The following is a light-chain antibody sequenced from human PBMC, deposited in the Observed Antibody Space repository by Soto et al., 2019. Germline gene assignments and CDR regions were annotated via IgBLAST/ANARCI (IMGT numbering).Light chain of an antibody. V-gene: IGKV3D-15*01. CDR2: DAS. J-gene: IGKJ5*01. CDR1: QSVSSN. Sequence: EIIMTQSPATLSVSPWETATLSCRASQSVSSNLAWYQQTPGQAPRLLIYDASTRASGIPARFSGSGSGTEFALTISSLESEDLAVYYCQHYNNWPVTFGHGTRLEIK. CDR3: QHYNNWPVT.